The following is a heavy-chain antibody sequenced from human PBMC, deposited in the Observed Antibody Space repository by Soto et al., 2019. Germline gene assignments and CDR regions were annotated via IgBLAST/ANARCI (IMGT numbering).Heavy chain of an antibody. CDR2: ISGCGGSA. D-gene: IGHD3-3*02. V-gene: IGHV3-23*01. CDR3: AREYAFLEWLLKENYYYYGMDV. Sequence: GGSLRLSCLASGFTFRSYAMTWVRQGPGRGLEWVSAISGCGGSAFSADSVKGRFTISRDNSKNTLFLQMNSLRAEDTAVYYCAREYAFLEWLLKENYYYYGMDVWGQGTTGTVSS. J-gene: IGHJ6*02. CDR1: GFTFRSYA.